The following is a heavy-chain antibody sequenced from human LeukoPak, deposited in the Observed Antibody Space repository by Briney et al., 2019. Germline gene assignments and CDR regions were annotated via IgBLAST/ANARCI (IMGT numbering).Heavy chain of an antibody. Sequence: ASETLSLTCAVSGGSISSSNWWSWVRQPPGKGLEWIGEIYHSGSTNYNPSLKSRVTISVDKSKNQFSLKLSSVTAADTAVYYCARDLIPILHGDYVSWGQGTLVTDSS. V-gene: IGHV4-4*02. CDR3: ARDLIPILHGDYVS. D-gene: IGHD4-17*01. J-gene: IGHJ4*02. CDR2: IYHSGST. CDR1: GGSISSSNW.